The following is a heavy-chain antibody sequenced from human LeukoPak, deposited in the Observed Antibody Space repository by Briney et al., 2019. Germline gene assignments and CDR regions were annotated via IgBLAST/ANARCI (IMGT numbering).Heavy chain of an antibody. CDR2: IYSGGST. D-gene: IGHD3-10*01. V-gene: IGHV3-66*01. CDR1: GFTVSSNY. J-gene: IGHJ4*02. CDR3: ARARGSMVRNDY. Sequence: GGSLRLSCAASGFTVSSNYMSWVRQAPGKGLEWVSVIYSGGSTYYADSVKGRFTISRDNSKNTLYLQMNSLRAEDTAVYYCARARGSMVRNDYWGQGTLVTVSS.